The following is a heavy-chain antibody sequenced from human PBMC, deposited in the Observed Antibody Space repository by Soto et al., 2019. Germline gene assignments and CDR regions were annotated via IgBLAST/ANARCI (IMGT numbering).Heavy chain of an antibody. J-gene: IGHJ6*03. V-gene: IGHV4-59*08. CDR2: IYYSGST. CDR1: GGSISSYY. Sequence: SETLALTCTVSGGSISSYYWSWVRQPPGKGLEWIGYIYYSGSTNYNPSLKSRVTISVDTSKNQFSLKLSSVTAADTAVYYCARIVRPDYDFWSEPLCYYCYYMDVWGKGTTVTVSS. D-gene: IGHD3-3*01. CDR3: ARIVRPDYDFWSEPLCYYCYYMDV.